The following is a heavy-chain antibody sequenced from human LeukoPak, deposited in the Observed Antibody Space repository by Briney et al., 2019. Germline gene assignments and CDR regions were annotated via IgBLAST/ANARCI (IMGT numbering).Heavy chain of an antibody. Sequence: SETLSLTYTVSGGSVSSGSYYWSWIRQPPGKGLEWIGYIYYSGSTNYNPSLKSRVTISVDTSKNQFSLKLSSVTAADTAVYYCARGVPKLYSSSWHYFDYWGQGTLVTVSS. V-gene: IGHV4-61*01. CDR1: GGSVSSGSYY. CDR2: IYYSGST. J-gene: IGHJ4*02. D-gene: IGHD6-13*01. CDR3: ARGVPKLYSSSWHYFDY.